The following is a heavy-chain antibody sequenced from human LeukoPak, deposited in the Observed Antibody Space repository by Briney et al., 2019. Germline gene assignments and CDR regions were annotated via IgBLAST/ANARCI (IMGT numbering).Heavy chain of an antibody. V-gene: IGHV3-23*01. Sequence: GGSLRLSCAAFGFTFSNYAMSWVRQAPGKGLEWVSAISGSGGSTYYADSVKGRFTISRDNSKNTLYLQMNSLRAEDTAVYYCAKDLKITMVRGFDYWGQGTLVTVSS. CDR3: AKDLKITMVRGFDY. CDR1: GFTFSNYA. D-gene: IGHD3-10*01. CDR2: ISGSGGST. J-gene: IGHJ4*02.